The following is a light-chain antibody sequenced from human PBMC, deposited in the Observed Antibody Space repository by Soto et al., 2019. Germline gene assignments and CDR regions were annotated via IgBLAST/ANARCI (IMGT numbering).Light chain of an antibody. J-gene: IGKJ2*01. CDR3: QQYGSSPRYT. CDR1: QSVSSSY. CDR2: GAS. V-gene: IGKV3-20*01. Sequence: EIVSTHSPGTLSLSPGERATLSCRASQSVSSSYLAWYQQKPGQAPRLLIYGASSRATGIPDRFSGSGSGTDFTLTISRLEPEDFAVYYCQQYGSSPRYTVGQGTKVDIK.